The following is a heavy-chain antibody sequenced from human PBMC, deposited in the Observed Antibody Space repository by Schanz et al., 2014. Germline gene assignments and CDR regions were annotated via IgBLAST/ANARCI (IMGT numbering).Heavy chain of an antibody. V-gene: IGHV3-53*01. J-gene: IGHJ3*01. CDR2: IYIHSVST. CDR1: GFTVNTNY. D-gene: IGHD5-12*01. Sequence: EVQLVESGGGLIQPGGSLRLSCAVSGFTVNTNYMSWVRQAPGKGLEWVSTIYIHSVSTNYADSVKGRFIISRDSSKNTLFLQMNSLRAEDTAVYFCARDEGRDGYNLAFDVWGQGTLVTVSS. CDR3: ARDEGRDGYNLAFDV.